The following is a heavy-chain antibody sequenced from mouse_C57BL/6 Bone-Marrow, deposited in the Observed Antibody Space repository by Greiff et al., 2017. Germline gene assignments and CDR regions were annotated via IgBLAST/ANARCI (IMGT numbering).Heavy chain of an antibody. J-gene: IGHJ4*01. V-gene: IGHV1-85*01. Sequence: VKLMESGPELVKPGASVKLSCKASGYTFTSYDINWVKQRPGQGLEWIGWIYPRDGSTKYTEKFKGKATLTVDTSSSTAYMELHSLTSEDSAVYFCATCYAMDYWGQGTSLTVSS. CDR1: GYTFTSYD. CDR2: IYPRDGST. CDR3: ATCYAMDY.